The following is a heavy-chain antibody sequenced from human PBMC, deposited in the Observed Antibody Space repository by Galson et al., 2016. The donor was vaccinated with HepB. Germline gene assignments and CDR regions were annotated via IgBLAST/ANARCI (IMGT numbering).Heavy chain of an antibody. Sequence: SLRLSCAASGFTFSSYAMSWIRQAPGKGLEWVSTIRGSDGSTYYADSVKGRFTISRDDSKNTLYLQMNSLRAEDTAVYYCTKGWSWLAAGFPVDHWGQGTLVTVSS. CDR1: GFTFSSYA. CDR2: IRGSDGST. D-gene: IGHD6-13*01. V-gene: IGHV3-23*01. J-gene: IGHJ4*02. CDR3: TKGWSWLAAGFPVDH.